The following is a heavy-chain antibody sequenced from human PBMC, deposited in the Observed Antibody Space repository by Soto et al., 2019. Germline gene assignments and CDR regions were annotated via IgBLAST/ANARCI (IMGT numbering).Heavy chain of an antibody. Sequence: QVQLQESGPGLVKPSETLSLTCTVSGGSISSHYWSWIRQPPGKGLEWIGYIYYSGSTDYNPSLKSRVTISVDTSKNQRARRLTSVTAADTAVYYCARPRGPTHAVWYFDLWGRGTLVTVSS. J-gene: IGHJ2*01. D-gene: IGHD4-17*01. CDR1: GGSISSHY. CDR3: ARPRGPTHAVWYFDL. V-gene: IGHV4-59*08. CDR2: IYYSGST.